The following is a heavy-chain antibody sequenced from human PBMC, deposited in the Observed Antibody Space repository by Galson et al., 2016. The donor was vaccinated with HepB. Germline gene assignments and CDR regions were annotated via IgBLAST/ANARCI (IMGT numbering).Heavy chain of an antibody. CDR1: GGSISSYY. Sequence: ETLSLTCTVSGGSISSYYWSWIRQPPGKGLEWIGYIYYSGSTNYNPSLKSRVTISVDTSKNQFSLKLSSVTAADTAVYYCARDGSGYRGAYYYGMDDWGPGALVTVSS. CDR2: IYYSGST. D-gene: IGHD3-22*01. V-gene: IGHV4-59*01. CDR3: ARDGSGYRGAYYYGMDD. J-gene: IGHJ6*02.